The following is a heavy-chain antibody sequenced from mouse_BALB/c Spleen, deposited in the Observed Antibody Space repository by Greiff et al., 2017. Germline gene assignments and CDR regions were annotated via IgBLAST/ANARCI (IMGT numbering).Heavy chain of an antibody. J-gene: IGHJ2*01. Sequence: VQLQQSGAELVKPGASVKLSCTASGFTFTDYYMHWVKQRPEQGLEWIGRIDPANGNTKYDPKFQGKATITADTSSNTAYLQLSSLTSEDTAVYYAAKDYDRYEYGYWGQGTTLTVSS. D-gene: IGHD2-14*01. V-gene: IGHV14-3*02. CDR2: IDPANGNT. CDR1: GFTFTDYY. CDR3: AKDYDRYEYGY.